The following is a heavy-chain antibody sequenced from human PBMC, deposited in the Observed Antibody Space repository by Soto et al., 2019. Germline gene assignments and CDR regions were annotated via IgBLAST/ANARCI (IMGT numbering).Heavy chain of an antibody. Sequence: SETLSLTCTVSGGSVSSGSYYWSWIRQPPGKGLEWIGYIYYSGSPNYNPSLKSRVTISVNTSKNQFSLKLSSVTAADTAVYYCARDSAVAGTRGGTVFDYWGHGTLVTVSS. CDR1: GGSVSSGSYY. V-gene: IGHV4-61*01. D-gene: IGHD6-19*01. CDR3: ARDSAVAGTRGGTVFDY. CDR2: IYYSGSP. J-gene: IGHJ4*01.